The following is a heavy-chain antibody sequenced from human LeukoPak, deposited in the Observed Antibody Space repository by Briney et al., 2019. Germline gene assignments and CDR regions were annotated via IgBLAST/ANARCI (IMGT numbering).Heavy chain of an antibody. J-gene: IGHJ4*02. Sequence: SETLSLTCTVSGGSISSSDYYWGWIRQPPGKELEWIGSISYSGSTYYNPSLKSRITISVDTSKNQFSLRVSSLTAADTAVYYCARQRITFGGVISIFDSWGQGALVTVSS. CDR3: ARQRITFGGVISIFDS. CDR2: ISYSGST. V-gene: IGHV4-39*01. CDR1: GGSISSSDYY. D-gene: IGHD3-16*02.